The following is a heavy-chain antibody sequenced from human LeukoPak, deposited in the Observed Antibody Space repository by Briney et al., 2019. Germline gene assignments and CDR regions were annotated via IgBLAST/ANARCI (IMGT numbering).Heavy chain of an antibody. Sequence: PGGSLRLSCAASGFTFSGYSMNWVRQAPGRGLEWVSYIVTSGNTIYYADSVKGRFTISRDNAKNSLYLQMNSLRDEDTAVYYCARILGLTLDYWGQGALVTVPS. V-gene: IGHV3-48*02. D-gene: IGHD1-14*01. CDR3: ARILGLTLDY. J-gene: IGHJ4*02. CDR1: GFTFSGYS. CDR2: IVTSGNTI.